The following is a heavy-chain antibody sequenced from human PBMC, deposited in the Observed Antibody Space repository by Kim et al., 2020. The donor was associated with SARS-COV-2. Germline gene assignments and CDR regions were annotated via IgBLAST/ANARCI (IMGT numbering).Heavy chain of an antibody. D-gene: IGHD6-6*01. J-gene: IGHJ4*02. V-gene: IGHV1-2*02. Sequence: NYAQKVQGRVTMTRETSISTAYMELSRLRSDDTAVYYCARDRSSSSSFYYWGQGTLVTVSS. CDR3: ARDRSSSSSFYY.